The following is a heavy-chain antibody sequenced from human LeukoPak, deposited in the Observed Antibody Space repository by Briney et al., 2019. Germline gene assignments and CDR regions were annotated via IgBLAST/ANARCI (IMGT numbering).Heavy chain of an antibody. CDR2: ISAYNGNT. Sequence: ASVKVSCKASGYTFTSYGISWVRQAPGQGLEWMGWISAYNGNTNYAQKLQGRVTMTTDTSTSTAYMELRSLRSDDTAVYYCAGDKLGDGSGSYYPAGADPADYWGQGTLVTVSS. V-gene: IGHV1-18*01. J-gene: IGHJ4*02. CDR1: GYTFTSYG. D-gene: IGHD3-10*01. CDR3: AGDKLGDGSGSYYPAGADPADY.